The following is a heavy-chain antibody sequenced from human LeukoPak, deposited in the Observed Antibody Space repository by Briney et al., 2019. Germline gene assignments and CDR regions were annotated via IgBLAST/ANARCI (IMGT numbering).Heavy chain of an antibody. V-gene: IGHV4-34*01. CDR2: INHSGST. D-gene: IGHD6-13*01. CDR1: GVSFSSYY. J-gene: IGHJ3*02. CDR3: ARGNRYSSSWYNYRFLVDAFDI. Sequence: SETLSLTCAAYGVSFSSYYRSWIRQPPGKGLEWIGEINHSGSTNYNPSFKNRVTISVDTYKNQFSLKLSSVTAADTAVYYCARGNRYSSSWYNYRFLVDAFDIWGQGTMVTVSS.